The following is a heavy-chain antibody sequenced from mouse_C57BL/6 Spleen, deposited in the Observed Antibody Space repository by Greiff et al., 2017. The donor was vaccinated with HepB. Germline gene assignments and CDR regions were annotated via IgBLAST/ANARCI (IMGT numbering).Heavy chain of an antibody. CDR3: TRWHYGSSYHAMDY. V-gene: IGHV1-15*01. CDR1: GYTFTDYE. CDR2: IDPETGGT. D-gene: IGHD1-1*01. Sequence: QVQLQQPGAELVRPGASVTLSCKASGYTFTDYEMHWVKQTPVHGLEWIGAIDPETGGTAYNQKFKGKAILTADKSSSTAYMELRSLTSEDSAVYYCTRWHYGSSYHAMDYWGQGTSVTVSS. J-gene: IGHJ4*01.